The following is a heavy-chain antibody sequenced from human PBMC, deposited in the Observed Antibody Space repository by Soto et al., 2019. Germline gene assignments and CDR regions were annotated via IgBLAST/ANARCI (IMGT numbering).Heavy chain of an antibody. CDR3: ASGLLTEGGMDV. CDR1: GFTFSSYG. V-gene: IGHV3-33*01. Sequence: PGGSLRLSCAASGFTFSSYGMHWVRQAPGKGLEWVAVIWYDGSNKYYADSVKGRFTISRDNSKNTLYLQMNSLRAEDTAVYYCASGLLTEGGMDVWGQETTVTVSS. CDR2: IWYDGSNK. D-gene: IGHD7-27*01. J-gene: IGHJ6*02.